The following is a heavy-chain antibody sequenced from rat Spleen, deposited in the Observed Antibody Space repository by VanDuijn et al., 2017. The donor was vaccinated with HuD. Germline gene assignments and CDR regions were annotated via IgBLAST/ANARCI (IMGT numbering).Heavy chain of an antibody. CDR1: GFIFRDYT. D-gene: IGHD5-1*01. Sequence: EVKLVESGGGLVQPGRSLKLSCAASGFIFRDYTMAWVRQAPTKGLEWVASISYDGTATYYRDSVKGRFTISRDNAKSTLYLQMNSLRSEDTATYYCTRENWVLDYWGQGVMVTVSS. V-gene: IGHV5-20*01. CDR3: TRENWVLDY. CDR2: ISYDGTAT. J-gene: IGHJ2*01.